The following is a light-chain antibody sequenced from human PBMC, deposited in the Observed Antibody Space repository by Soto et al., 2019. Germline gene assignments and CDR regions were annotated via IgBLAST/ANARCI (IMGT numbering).Light chain of an antibody. J-gene: IGKJ2*01. CDR2: GAS. CDR1: QSVSSNY. CDR3: QQYVSSPPYT. V-gene: IGKV3-20*01. Sequence: EIVVAQSPCTLSLSPGERATLSCRASQSVSSNYLAWYQQKPGQAPRLLIFGASSRATGIPVRFCGSGSGPDFTLSISRLEPEDFAVYYCQQYVSSPPYTFGRGTKLDIK.